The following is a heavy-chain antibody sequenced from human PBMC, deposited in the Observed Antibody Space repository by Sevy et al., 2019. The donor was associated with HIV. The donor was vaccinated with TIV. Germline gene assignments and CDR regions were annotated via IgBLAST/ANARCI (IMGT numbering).Heavy chain of an antibody. D-gene: IGHD1-26*01. V-gene: IGHV4-59*08. Sequence: KHSETLSLTCTVSGGSITSLYWNWIRQSPGKGLEWIANIYYNGHINYNPSLKSRVTLSLDTSKNQFSLRLSSVTAADTAMYYCAGENAWGRGYSWGQGTLVTVSS. J-gene: IGHJ4*02. CDR3: AGENAWGRGYS. CDR2: IYYNGHI. CDR1: GGSITSLY.